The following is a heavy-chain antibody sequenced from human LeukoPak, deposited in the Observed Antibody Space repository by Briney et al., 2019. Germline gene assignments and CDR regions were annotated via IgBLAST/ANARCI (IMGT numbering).Heavy chain of an antibody. CDR1: GYTFTGYY. CDR2: INPNSGGT. CDR3: ARVGNYDFWSGYHGHYFDY. J-gene: IGHJ4*02. Sequence: ASVKVSCKASGYTFTGYYMHWVRQAPGQGLEWMGRINPNSGGTNYAQKFQGRVTMTRDTSISTAYMELSRLRSDDTAVYYCARVGNYDFWSGYHGHYFDYWGQGTLVTVSS. D-gene: IGHD3-3*01. V-gene: IGHV1-2*06.